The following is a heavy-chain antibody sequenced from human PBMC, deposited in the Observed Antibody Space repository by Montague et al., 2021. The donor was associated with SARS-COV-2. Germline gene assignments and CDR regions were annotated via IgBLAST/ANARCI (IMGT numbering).Heavy chain of an antibody. Sequence: TLSPTCTVSGDSINSGSYYWSWIRQPAGKGLEWIGRIYTSGRTNYNPSLRSRINMSLDTSKSRFSLNLTSVTAADTAVYYCAGPDWLKHWGQGAPVTVSS. CDR2: IYTSGRT. CDR3: AGPDWLKH. CDR1: GDSINSGSYY. D-gene: IGHD3-9*01. V-gene: IGHV4-61*02. J-gene: IGHJ1*01.